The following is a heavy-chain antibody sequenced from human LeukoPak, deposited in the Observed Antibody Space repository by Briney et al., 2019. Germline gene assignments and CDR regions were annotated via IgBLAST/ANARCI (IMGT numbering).Heavy chain of an antibody. D-gene: IGHD6-13*01. CDR3: ARTKPLAAAGGAFDI. V-gene: IGHV4-31*03. Sequence: PSQTLSLTCTVSGGSISSGGYYWSWIRQHPGKGLEWIAYMYSSGSTYYNPSLKSRITISLDTSKTQFSLKLGSVTAADTAVYYCARTKPLAAAGGAFDIWGQGTMVTVSS. CDR2: MYSSGST. CDR1: GGSISSGGYY. J-gene: IGHJ3*02.